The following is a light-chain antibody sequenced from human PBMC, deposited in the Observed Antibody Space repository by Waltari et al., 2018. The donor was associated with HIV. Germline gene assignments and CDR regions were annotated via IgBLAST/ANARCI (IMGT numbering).Light chain of an antibody. CDR3: AAWDDSLNVWV. V-gene: IGLV1-44*01. CDR1: SSYIGRKP. Sequence: QSVLTQPPSASGTPGQMVTHSCSGGSSYIGRKPVDWYQQLPGKAPNPLIYSNDQRPSVIPDRFSGSKSGTSASLAISGLQSEDEADYYCAAWDDSLNVWVFGGGTKLTVL. J-gene: IGLJ3*02. CDR2: SND.